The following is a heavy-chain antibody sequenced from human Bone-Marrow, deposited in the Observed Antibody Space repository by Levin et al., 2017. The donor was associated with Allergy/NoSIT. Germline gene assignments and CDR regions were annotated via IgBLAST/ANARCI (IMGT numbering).Heavy chain of an antibody. Sequence: GESLKISCVASGFMFKTYGMNWVRQTPGKGLEWVAIISYNGKSTYYADSVKGRFTISRDNSKNTLFLQMNSLRIEDTAVYYCARGPDTSGSHFDYWGQGALVTVSS. V-gene: IGHV3-30*03. J-gene: IGHJ4*02. CDR3: ARGPDTSGSHFDY. CDR2: ISYNGKST. D-gene: IGHD3-22*01. CDR1: GFMFKTYG.